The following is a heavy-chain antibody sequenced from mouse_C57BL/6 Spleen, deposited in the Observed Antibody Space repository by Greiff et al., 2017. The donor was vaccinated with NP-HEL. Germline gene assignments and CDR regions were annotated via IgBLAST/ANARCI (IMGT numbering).Heavy chain of an antibody. J-gene: IGHJ2*01. CDR3: ARFYDYDLDYFDY. D-gene: IGHD2-4*01. V-gene: IGHV5-16*01. Sequence: EVKLMESEGGLVQPGSSMKLSCTASGFTFSDYYMAWVRQVPEKGLEWVANINYDGSSTYYLDSLKSRFIISRDNAKNILYLQMSSLKSEDTATYYCARFYDYDLDYFDYWGQGTTLTVSS. CDR2: INYDGSST. CDR1: GFTFSDYY.